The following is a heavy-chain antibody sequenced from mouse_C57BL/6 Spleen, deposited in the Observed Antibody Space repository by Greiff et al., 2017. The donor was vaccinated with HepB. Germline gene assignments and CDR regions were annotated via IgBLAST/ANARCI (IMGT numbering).Heavy chain of an antibody. Sequence: QVQLKESGPGLVAPSQSLSITCTVSGFSLTSYGVDWVRQSPGKGLEWLGVIWGVGSTNYNSALKSRLSISKDNSKSQVFLKMNSLQTDDTAMYYCASVQLGPYYAMDYWGQGTSVTVSS. CDR3: ASVQLGPYYAMDY. J-gene: IGHJ4*01. CDR2: IWGVGST. D-gene: IGHD4-1*02. V-gene: IGHV2-6*01. CDR1: GFSLTSYG.